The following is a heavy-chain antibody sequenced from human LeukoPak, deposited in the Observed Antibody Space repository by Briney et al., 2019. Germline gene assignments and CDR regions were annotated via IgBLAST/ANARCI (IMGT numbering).Heavy chain of an antibody. D-gene: IGHD5-18*01. CDR2: FNPSGAGT. Sequence: ASVKVSCKASGYTFASYYVHWVRQAPGQGLEWMGIFNPSGAGTNYAQKFQGRVAMTRDMSTSTVYMELSSLRSENTAVYYCARAGNSYGPGWFDPGGKGPLVTVS. J-gene: IGHJ5*02. V-gene: IGHV1-46*01. CDR3: ARAGNSYGPGWFDP. CDR1: GYTFASYY.